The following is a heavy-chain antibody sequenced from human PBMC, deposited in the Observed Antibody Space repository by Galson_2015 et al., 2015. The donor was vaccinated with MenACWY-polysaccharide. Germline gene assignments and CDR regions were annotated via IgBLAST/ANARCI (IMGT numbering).Heavy chain of an antibody. Sequence: SLRLSCAASTVTFSHSGMHWVRQAPGKGLEWVAVIQYDGSNKVYADSVKGRFTISRDNSKNTVFLEMNTLGVEDTAVYYCAREGSRIVFHAFDIWGQGTMVTVSS. D-gene: IGHD2-2*01. CDR1: TVTFSHSG. CDR2: IQYDGSNK. J-gene: IGHJ3*02. V-gene: IGHV3-33*01. CDR3: AREGSRIVFHAFDI.